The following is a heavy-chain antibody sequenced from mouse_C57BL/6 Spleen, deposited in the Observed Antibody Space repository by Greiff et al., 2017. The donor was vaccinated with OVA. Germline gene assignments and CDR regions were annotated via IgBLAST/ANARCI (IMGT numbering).Heavy chain of an antibody. CDR3: ARGYDYDYAMDY. V-gene: IGHV5-4*01. CDR2: ISDGGSYT. CDR1: GFTFSSYA. D-gene: IGHD2-4*01. Sequence: EVHLVESGGGLVKPGGSLKLSCAASGFTFSSYAMSWVRQTPEKRLEWVATISDGGSYTYYPDNVKGRFTISRDNAKNNLYLQMSHLKSEDTAMYYCARGYDYDYAMDYWGQGTSVTVSS. J-gene: IGHJ4*01.